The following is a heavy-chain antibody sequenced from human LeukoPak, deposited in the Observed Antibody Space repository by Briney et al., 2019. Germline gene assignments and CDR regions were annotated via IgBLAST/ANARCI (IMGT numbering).Heavy chain of an antibody. CDR2: ISVYNGNT. D-gene: IGHD2-15*01. V-gene: IGHV1-18*04. CDR1: GYTFKSHG. J-gene: IGHJ5*02. CDR3: ARDKGYCSGGSCYYWFDP. Sequence: ASVKVSCKASGYTFKSHGISWVRQAPGQGLEWMGWISVYNGNTNYAQKFQGRVTMTTDTSTSTAYMELRSLRSDDTAVYYCARDKGYCSGGSCYYWFDPWGQGTLVTVSS.